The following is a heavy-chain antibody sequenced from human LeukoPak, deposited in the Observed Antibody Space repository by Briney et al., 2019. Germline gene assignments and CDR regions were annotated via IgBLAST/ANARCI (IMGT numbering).Heavy chain of an antibody. CDR3: ARDPYYDILTGYNWFDP. V-gene: IGHV1-18*01. J-gene: IGHJ5*02. Sequence: ASVKVSCKASGGTFSSYAISWVRQAPGQGLEWMGWISAYNGNTNYAQKLQGRVTMTTDISTSTAYMELRSLRSDDTAVYYCARDPYYDILTGYNWFDPWGQGTLVTVSS. CDR2: ISAYNGNT. D-gene: IGHD3-9*01. CDR1: GGTFSSYA.